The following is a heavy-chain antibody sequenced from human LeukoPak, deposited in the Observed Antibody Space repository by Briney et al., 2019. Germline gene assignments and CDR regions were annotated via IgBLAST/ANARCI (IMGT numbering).Heavy chain of an antibody. D-gene: IGHD5-18*01. CDR2: ISADGGST. Sequence: GGSLRLSCAASGFTFSSYAMSWVRQAPGKGLEYVSHISADGGSTYYAISVKGRFTISRDNSKNTLYLQMGSLRAEDMAVYYCAGGRGYIYGSDYWGQGTLVTVSS. J-gene: IGHJ4*02. CDR3: AGGRGYIYGSDY. V-gene: IGHV3-64*01. CDR1: GFTFSSYA.